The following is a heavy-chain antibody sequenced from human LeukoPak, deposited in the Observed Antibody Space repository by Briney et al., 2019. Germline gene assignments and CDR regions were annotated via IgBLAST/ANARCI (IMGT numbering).Heavy chain of an antibody. CDR1: GGTFSSYA. CDR2: IIPIFGTA. J-gene: IGHJ5*02. D-gene: IGHD2-8*01. CDR3: ARDSHCTNGVCYSWFDP. Sequence: ASVKVSCKASGGTFSSYAISWVRQAPGQGLEWMGGIIPIFGTANYAQKFQGRVTITADESTSTAYMELSSLRSEDTAVYYCARDSHCTNGVCYSWFDPWGQGTLVTVSS. V-gene: IGHV1-69*13.